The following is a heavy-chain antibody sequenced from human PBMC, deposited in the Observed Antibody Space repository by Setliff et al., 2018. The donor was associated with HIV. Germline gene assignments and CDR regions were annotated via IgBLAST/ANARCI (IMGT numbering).Heavy chain of an antibody. CDR1: GFSLASIGVG. V-gene: IGHV2-5*02. Sequence: SAPTLVNPPQTLTLTCTVSGFSLASIGVGVGWVRQPPGEGLEWLALIYWDDDTRYNPSLKNRLTITKDTSRNQVDLTVSNMDPVDTATYFCVHVSYYREVYFDAWGQGILVTVSS. CDR2: IYWDDDT. D-gene: IGHD3-10*01. CDR3: VHVSYYREVYFDA. J-gene: IGHJ4*01.